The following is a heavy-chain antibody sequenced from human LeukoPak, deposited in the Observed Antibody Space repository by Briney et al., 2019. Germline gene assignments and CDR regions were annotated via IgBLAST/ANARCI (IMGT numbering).Heavy chain of an antibody. D-gene: IGHD1-14*01. J-gene: IGHJ6*04. CDR3: AREPDYYYGMDV. Sequence: GGSLRLSCAASGFTFSSYWIHWVRQAPGKGLVWGSRINSDGGSTSYADSVKGRFTISRDNAKNTLYLQMNSLRAEDTAVYYCAREPDYYYGMDVWGKGTTVTVSS. CDR2: INSDGGST. V-gene: IGHV3-74*01. CDR1: GFTFSSYW.